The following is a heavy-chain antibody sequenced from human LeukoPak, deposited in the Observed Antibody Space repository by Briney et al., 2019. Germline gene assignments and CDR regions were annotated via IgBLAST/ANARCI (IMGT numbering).Heavy chain of an antibody. V-gene: IGHV3-21*01. Sequence: GGSLRLSCAASGFTFSSYSMNWVRQAPGKGLEWVSSISSSSSYIYYADSVKGRFTISRDNAKNSLYLQMNSLRAEDTAVYYCARKYNWNFPFEFWGQGTLVTVSS. D-gene: IGHD1-7*01. J-gene: IGHJ4*02. CDR2: ISSSSSYI. CDR3: ARKYNWNFPFEF. CDR1: GFTFSSYS.